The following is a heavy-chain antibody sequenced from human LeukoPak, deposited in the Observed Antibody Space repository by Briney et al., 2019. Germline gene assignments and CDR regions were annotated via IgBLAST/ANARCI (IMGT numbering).Heavy chain of an antibody. J-gene: IGHJ5*02. D-gene: IGHD2-8*02. CDR3: ASLSGVWDTGDKKWFDP. V-gene: IGHV3-21*01. CDR2: ISNDSRYI. CDR1: GFTLSRYI. Sequence: KPGGSLRLSCIASGFTLSRYIMNWVRQAPGKGLEWVASISNDSRYIYYSDSVKGRFTISRDNAENTVYLQTNSLRVEDTAMYYCASLSGVWDTGDKKWFDPWGQGTLVTVSS.